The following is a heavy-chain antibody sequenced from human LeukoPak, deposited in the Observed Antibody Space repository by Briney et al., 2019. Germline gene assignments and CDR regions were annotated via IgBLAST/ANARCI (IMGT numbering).Heavy chain of an antibody. CDR2: ISGSGGST. Sequence: PGGSLRLSCAASGFTFSNYAMSWVRQAPGKGLEWVSGISGSGGSTYYADSVRGRFTISRDNSKNTLFLQMNSLRADDTAVYYCATDYSNYPYYYYYGMDVWGQGTTVTVSS. V-gene: IGHV3-23*01. CDR3: ATDYSNYPYYYYYGMDV. J-gene: IGHJ6*02. D-gene: IGHD4-11*01. CDR1: GFTFSNYA.